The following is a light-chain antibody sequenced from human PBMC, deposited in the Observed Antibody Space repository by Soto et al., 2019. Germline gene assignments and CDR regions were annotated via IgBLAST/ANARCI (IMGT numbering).Light chain of an antibody. Sequence: QSALTQPASVSGSPGQSITISCTGTTSDVGAYNYVSWYQQHPGRAPKVVIYEVSYRPSGVSHRFSGSKSGSTASLTISGLQADDEAIDYCCSSNTTSTRLFGGGTKLTVL. CDR3: CSSNTTSTRL. CDR2: EVS. CDR1: TSDVGAYNY. J-gene: IGLJ2*01. V-gene: IGLV2-14*01.